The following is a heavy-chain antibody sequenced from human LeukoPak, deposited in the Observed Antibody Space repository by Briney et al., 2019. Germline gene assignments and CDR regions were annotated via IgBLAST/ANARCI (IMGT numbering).Heavy chain of an antibody. D-gene: IGHD2-21*02. CDR2: IYYSGNT. CDR3: ARANVVTAIDY. V-gene: IGHV4-59*01. Sequence: SETLSLTCTVSGGSIGSYHWSWIRQPPGKGLEWIGYIYYSGNTNYNPSLKSRVTISVDTSKNQFSLKLSSVTAADTAVYYCARANVVTAIDYWGQGTLVTVSS. J-gene: IGHJ4*02. CDR1: GGSIGSYH.